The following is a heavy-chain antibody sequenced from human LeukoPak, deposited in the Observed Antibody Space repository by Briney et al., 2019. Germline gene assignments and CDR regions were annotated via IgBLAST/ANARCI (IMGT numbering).Heavy chain of an antibody. CDR3: ASLSPAVAGYFDY. V-gene: IGHV3-48*03. CDR2: ISSSGSTI. CDR1: GFTFSSYE. D-gene: IGHD6-19*01. Sequence: GGSLRLSCVASGFTFSSYEMNWVRQAPGKGLEWVSYISSSGSTIYYADSVKGRFTISRDNAKNSLYLQMNSLRAEDTAVYYCASLSPAVAGYFDYWGQGTLVTVSS. J-gene: IGHJ4*02.